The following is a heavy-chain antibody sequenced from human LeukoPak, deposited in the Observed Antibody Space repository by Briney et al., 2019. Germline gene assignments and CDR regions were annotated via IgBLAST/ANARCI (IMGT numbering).Heavy chain of an antibody. J-gene: IGHJ4*02. CDR3: ARLNGDGDDTMIDY. CDR2: IYDSGST. CDR1: GGFISRGDYY. Sequence: SETLSLTCTVSGGFISRGDYYWSRIPQHPGKGLEMIGYIYDSGSTYYTTPPKRRVNISVDATKNRFSRKLSSATGADTAVYYCARLNGDGDDTMIDYWGQGTLVTVSS. D-gene: IGHD4-17*01. V-gene: IGHV4-31*03.